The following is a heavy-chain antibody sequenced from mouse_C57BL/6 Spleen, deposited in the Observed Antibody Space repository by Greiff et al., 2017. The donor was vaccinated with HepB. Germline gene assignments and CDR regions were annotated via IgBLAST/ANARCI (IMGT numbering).Heavy chain of an antibody. V-gene: IGHV1-67*01. CDR2: ISTYYGDA. CDR3: ARSAVGPYYYAMDY. J-gene: IGHJ4*01. Sequence: VKLVESGPELVRPGVSVKISCKGSGYTFTDYAMHWVKQSHAKSLEWIGVISTYYGDASYNQKFKDKATMTVDKSSSTAYMELARLTSEDSAVYYCARSAVGPYYYAMDYWGQGTSVTVSS. D-gene: IGHD1-1*01. CDR1: GYTFTDYA.